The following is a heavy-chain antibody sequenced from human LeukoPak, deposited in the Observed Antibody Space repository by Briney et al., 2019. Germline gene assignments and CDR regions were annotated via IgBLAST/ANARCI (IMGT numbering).Heavy chain of an antibody. CDR3: ARARPEKYNWFDP. Sequence: ASVKVSCKASGYTFTGYYMHWVRQAPGQGLEWMGWINPNSGGTNYAQKFQGRVTTTRDTSISTAYMELSSLRSEDTAVYYCARARPEKYNWFDPWGQGTLVTVSS. V-gene: IGHV1-2*02. CDR1: GYTFTGYY. CDR2: INPNSGGT. J-gene: IGHJ5*02. D-gene: IGHD2-2*01.